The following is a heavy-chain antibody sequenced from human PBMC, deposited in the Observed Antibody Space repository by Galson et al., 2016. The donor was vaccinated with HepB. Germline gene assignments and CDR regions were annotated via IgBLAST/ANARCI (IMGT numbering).Heavy chain of an antibody. Sequence: SLRLSCAASGFTVSNNYMSWVRQAPGKGLEWVSVIYSDGSTYYADSVKGRFTISRDNSRNTVYLQMNSLRVEDTAVYYCARDHRGDLEYYHGMDVGGQGTAVTVSS. CDR2: IYSDGST. V-gene: IGHV3-66*01. J-gene: IGHJ6*02. D-gene: IGHD3-16*01. CDR3: ARDHRGDLEYYHGMDV. CDR1: GFTVSNNY.